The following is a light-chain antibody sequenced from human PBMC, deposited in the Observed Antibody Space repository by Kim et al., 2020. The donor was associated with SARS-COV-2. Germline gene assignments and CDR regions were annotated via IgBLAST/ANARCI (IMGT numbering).Light chain of an antibody. CDR1: FSNIRAGYD. CDR2: GHT. CDR3: QSYDSSLNSYV. Sequence: QRVTIACTGTFSNIRAGYDVHWYQQVPGAAPKLLIYGHTNRPSGVPDRFSGSKSDTSASLAITGLQPEDEADYYCQSYDSSLNSYVFGTGTKVTVL. V-gene: IGLV1-40*01. J-gene: IGLJ1*01.